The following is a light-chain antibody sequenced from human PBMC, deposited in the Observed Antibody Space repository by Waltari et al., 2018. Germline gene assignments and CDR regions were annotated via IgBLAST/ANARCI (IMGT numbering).Light chain of an antibody. Sequence: SYELTQPPSVSASPGQAASITCPGDNLGNKYTSCYQQKPGQSPVVVIYEHTRRPSGIPERFSGSTSGNTATLTISGTQAMDEADYYCQAWDRSTHVVFGGGTKLTVL. CDR3: QAWDRSTHVV. CDR1: NLGNKY. V-gene: IGLV3-1*01. J-gene: IGLJ2*01. CDR2: EHT.